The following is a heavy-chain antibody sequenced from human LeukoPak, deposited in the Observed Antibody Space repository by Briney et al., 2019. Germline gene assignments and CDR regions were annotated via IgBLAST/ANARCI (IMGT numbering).Heavy chain of an antibody. D-gene: IGHD1-26*01. J-gene: IGHJ4*02. V-gene: IGHV3-9*01. CDR1: GFTFDDYA. CDR2: ISWNSGSI. CDR3: AKDSSGSLYYLDY. Sequence: GGSLRLSCAASGFTFDDYAMHWVRQAPGKGLEWVSGISWNSGSIGYADSVKGRFTISRDNAKNSLYLQMNSLRAEDTALYYCAKDSSGSLYYLDYWGQGTLVTVSS.